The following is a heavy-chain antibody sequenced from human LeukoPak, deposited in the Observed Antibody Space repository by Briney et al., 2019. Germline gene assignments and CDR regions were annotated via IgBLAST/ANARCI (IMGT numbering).Heavy chain of an antibody. V-gene: IGHV3-7*01. CDR3: ARVFAESGITVWVVTPGAFDI. Sequence: GGSLRLSCAASGFTFSSYWMSWVRQAPGKGLEWVANIKQDGSEKYYVDSVKGRFTISRDNAKNSLYLQMNSLRAEDTAVYYCARVFAESGITVWVVTPGAFDIWGQGTMVTVSS. D-gene: IGHD4-23*01. CDR2: IKQDGSEK. CDR1: GFTFSSYW. J-gene: IGHJ3*02.